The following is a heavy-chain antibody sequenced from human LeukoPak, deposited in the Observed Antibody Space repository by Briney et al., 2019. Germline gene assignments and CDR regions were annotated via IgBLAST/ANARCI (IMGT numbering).Heavy chain of an antibody. CDR1: VLTFTNFG. V-gene: IGHV3-23*01. Sequence: GGSLRLFCAASVLTFTNFGMSGVRQARGKGREWVYNVRGGGDVTFYARSVRGRFNISRDNSKNTVYLQMNSPTAEDTAIYYCAKSLEESYDILIGFSSFDYWGQGTLATVS. J-gene: IGHJ4*02. CDR2: VRGGGDVT. CDR3: AKSLEESYDILIGFSSFDY. D-gene: IGHD3-9*01.